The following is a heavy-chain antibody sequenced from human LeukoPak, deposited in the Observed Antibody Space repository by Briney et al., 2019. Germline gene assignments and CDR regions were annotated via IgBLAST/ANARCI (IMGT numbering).Heavy chain of an antibody. J-gene: IGHJ4*02. CDR2: ISSSSSTI. D-gene: IGHD5-12*01. V-gene: IGHV3-48*01. Sequence: PGGSLRLSCAASGFTFSSYSMNWVRQAPGKGLEWVSYISSSSSTIYYADSVKGRFTISRDNAKNSLYLQMNSLRAEDTAVYYCARGIVATIVSPFDYWGQGTLVTVSS. CDR1: GFTFSSYS. CDR3: ARGIVATIVSPFDY.